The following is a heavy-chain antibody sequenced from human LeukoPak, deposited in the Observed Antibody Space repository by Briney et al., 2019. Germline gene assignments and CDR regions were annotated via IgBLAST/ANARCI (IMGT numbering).Heavy chain of an antibody. CDR1: GGTFSSYA. Sequence: SVKVSCKASGGTFSSYAISWVRQAPGQGLEWMGRIIPILGIANYAQKFQGRVTITADKSTSTAYMELSSLRSEDTAVYYRARSRRRQQPTTPFDYWGQGTLVTVSS. J-gene: IGHJ4*02. CDR3: ARSRRRQQPTTPFDY. D-gene: IGHD6-13*01. CDR2: IIPILGIA. V-gene: IGHV1-69*04.